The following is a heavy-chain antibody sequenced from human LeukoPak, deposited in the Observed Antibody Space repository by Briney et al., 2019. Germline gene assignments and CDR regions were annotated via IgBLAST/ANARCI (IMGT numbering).Heavy chain of an antibody. Sequence: GGSLRLSCAASGFTFSSYGMHWVRQAPGKGLEWVAVISYDGSNKYYADSVKGRFTISRDNSKNTLYLQMNSLRAEDTAVYYCASTNSYYYDSSGYYYWGQGTLVTVSS. D-gene: IGHD3-22*01. V-gene: IGHV3-30*03. J-gene: IGHJ4*02. CDR1: GFTFSSYG. CDR3: ASTNSYYYDSSGYYY. CDR2: ISYDGSNK.